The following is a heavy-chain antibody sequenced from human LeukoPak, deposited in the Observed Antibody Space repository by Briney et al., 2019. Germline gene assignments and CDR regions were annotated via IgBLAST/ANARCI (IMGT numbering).Heavy chain of an antibody. CDR3: AKDLLMVVYGGNSLDY. CDR1: GFTFSNAW. D-gene: IGHD4-23*01. V-gene: IGHV3-15*01. J-gene: IGHJ4*02. CDR2: IKSKTDGGTT. Sequence: PGGSLRLSCAASGFTFSNAWMSWVRQAPGKGLEWVGRIKSKTDGGTTDYAAPVKGRFTISREDSINTLYLQMNSLKTEDTAVYYCAKDLLMVVYGGNSLDYWGQGTLVTVSS.